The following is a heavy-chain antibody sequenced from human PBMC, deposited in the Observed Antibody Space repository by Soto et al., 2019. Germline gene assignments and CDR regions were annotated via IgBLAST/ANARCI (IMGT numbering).Heavy chain of an antibody. CDR3: ARGRYCSSTSCYLNFDY. Sequence: GASVKVSCKASGGTFSSYAISWVRQAPGQGLEWMGGIIPIFGTANYAQKFHGRVTITADKSTSTAYMELSSLRSEDTAVYYCARGRYCSSTSCYLNFDYWGQGTLVTVSS. V-gene: IGHV1-69*06. J-gene: IGHJ4*02. CDR2: IIPIFGTA. D-gene: IGHD2-2*01. CDR1: GGTFSSYA.